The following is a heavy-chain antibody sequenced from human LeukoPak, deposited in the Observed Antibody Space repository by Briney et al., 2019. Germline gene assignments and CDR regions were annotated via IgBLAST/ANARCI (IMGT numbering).Heavy chain of an antibody. CDR2: ISSNGGST. CDR3: ATPALGSGSAPPVY. D-gene: IGHD3-10*01. Sequence: RGSLRLSCAASGFTFSSYAMHWVRQAPGKRLEYVSAISSNGGSTYYANSVKGRFTISRDNSKNTLYLQMSSLRAEDMAVYYCATPALGSGSAPPVYWGQGTLVTVSS. V-gene: IGHV3-64*01. CDR1: GFTFSSYA. J-gene: IGHJ4*02.